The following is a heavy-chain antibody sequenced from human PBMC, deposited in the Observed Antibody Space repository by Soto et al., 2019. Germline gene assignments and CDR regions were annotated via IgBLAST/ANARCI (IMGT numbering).Heavy chain of an antibody. J-gene: IGHJ6*02. CDR2: IYYSGST. CDR3: AASCVGCGGFNYYGMDV. CDR1: GGSISSGGYY. V-gene: IGHV4-31*11. D-gene: IGHD2-21*01. Sequence: SETLSLTCAVSGGSISSGGYYWSWIRQHPGKGLEWIGYIYYSGSTYYNPSLKSRVTISVDTSKNQFSLKLSSVTAADTAVYYCAASCVGCGGFNYYGMDVWGQGTTVTVSS.